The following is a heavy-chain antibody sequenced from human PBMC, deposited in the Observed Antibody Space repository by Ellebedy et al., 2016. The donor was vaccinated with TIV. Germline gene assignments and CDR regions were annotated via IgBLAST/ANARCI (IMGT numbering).Heavy chain of an antibody. CDR3: AKSPLVVVAATCLDY. V-gene: IGHV3-23*01. D-gene: IGHD2-15*01. CDR1: GFTVGTTH. J-gene: IGHJ4*02. CDR2: ISGSGGST. Sequence: GESLKISCAVSGFTVGTTHMNWVRQAPGKGLEWVSAISGSGGSTYYADSVKGRFTISRDNSQNTLFLQMNSLRAEDTALYYCAKSPLVVVAATCLDYWGQGTLVTVSS.